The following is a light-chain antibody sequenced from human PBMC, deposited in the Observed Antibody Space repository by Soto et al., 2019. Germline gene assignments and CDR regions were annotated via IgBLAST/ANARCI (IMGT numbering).Light chain of an antibody. J-gene: IGKJ5*01. CDR2: AAS. V-gene: IGKV1-8*01. Sequence: TRMTQSQSSLSASIGDTVTITCRASQDIGSVLAWYQQKPGTAPKVLISAASDLHSGVPSRFSGSGSRTDFTLTITRLQPEDFATYYCQQLISYPITFGQGRRLE. CDR1: QDIGSV. CDR3: QQLISYPIT.